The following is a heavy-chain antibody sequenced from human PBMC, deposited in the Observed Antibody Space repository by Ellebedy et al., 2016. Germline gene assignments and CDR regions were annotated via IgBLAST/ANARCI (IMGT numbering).Heavy chain of an antibody. CDR2: IYYTGTT. CDR3: ARIGGVSFGERPIDY. CDR1: GGSMSRDY. Sequence: GSLRLSCIVSGGSMSRDYGSWIRQPPGRGLEWIGNIYYTGTTNYNPSLQSRVTISLDTSKNQFSLRLTSVTAADTAVYYCARIGGVSFGERPIDYWGQGTLVTVSS. D-gene: IGHD3-10*01. J-gene: IGHJ4*02. V-gene: IGHV4-59*01.